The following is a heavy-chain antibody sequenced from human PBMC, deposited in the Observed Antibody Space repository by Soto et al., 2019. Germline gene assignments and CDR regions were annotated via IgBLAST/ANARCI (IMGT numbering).Heavy chain of an antibody. V-gene: IGHV4-39*01. CDR2: IHYSGST. CDR1: GDSISSSTYY. Sequence: QLQLQESGPGLVKPSENLSLTCTVSGDSISSSTYYWGWIRQSPGKGLEWVGNIHYSGSTYYNPSRMSRVTISGETSKHQFSLKLSSVTAADSVVYLCASDYFVSGDYRSFDYWGQGPLVTVSS. D-gene: IGHD3-10*01. CDR3: ASDYFVSGDYRSFDY. J-gene: IGHJ4*02.